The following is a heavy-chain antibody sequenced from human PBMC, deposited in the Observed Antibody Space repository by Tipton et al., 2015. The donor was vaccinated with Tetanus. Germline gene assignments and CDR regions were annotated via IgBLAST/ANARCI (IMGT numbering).Heavy chain of an antibody. CDR1: GGSVRSGSYS. J-gene: IGHJ4*02. CDR2: VSYSGRT. CDR3: ARIHDFLSGHFDF. Sequence: GLVKPSETLSLTCTVSGGSVRSGSYSWNWIRQPPGKGLEWLAYVSYSGRTNSNYFLKSRITVSQDTSKNQFSLRLTSVTAADTAVYYCARIHDFLSGHFDFWGQGTLVTVSS. D-gene: IGHD3-3*01. V-gene: IGHV4-61*01.